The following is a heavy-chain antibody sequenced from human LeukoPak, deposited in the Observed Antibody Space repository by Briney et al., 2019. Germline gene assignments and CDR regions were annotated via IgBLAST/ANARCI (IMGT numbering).Heavy chain of an antibody. D-gene: IGHD3-22*01. CDR3: AEPYYDSSGYASDY. Sequence: PGGSLRLSCAASGFTFSSYGMHWVRQAPGKGLEWEAFIRYDGSNKYYADSVKGRFTISRDNSKNTLYLQMNSLRAEDTAVYYCAEPYYDSSGYASDYWGQGTLVTVSS. J-gene: IGHJ4*02. V-gene: IGHV3-30*02. CDR2: IRYDGSNK. CDR1: GFTFSSYG.